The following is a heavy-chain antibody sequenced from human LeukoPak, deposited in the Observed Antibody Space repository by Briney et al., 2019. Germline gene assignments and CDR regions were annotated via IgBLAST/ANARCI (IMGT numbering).Heavy chain of an antibody. D-gene: IGHD6-13*01. V-gene: IGHV4-34*01. Sequence: KSSETLSLTCAVYGGSFSGYYWSWIRQPPGKGLEWIGEINHSGGTNYNPSLKSRVTISVDTSKNQFSLKLSSVTAADTAAYYCARGSGSWWANWFDPWGQGTLVTVSS. J-gene: IGHJ5*02. CDR1: GGSFSGYY. CDR2: INHSGGT. CDR3: ARGSGSWWANWFDP.